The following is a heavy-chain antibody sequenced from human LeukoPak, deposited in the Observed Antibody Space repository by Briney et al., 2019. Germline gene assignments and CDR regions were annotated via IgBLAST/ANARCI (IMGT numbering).Heavy chain of an antibody. J-gene: IGHJ4*02. CDR3: ARDPDSLYY. D-gene: IGHD2-21*02. V-gene: IGHV3-48*02. Sequence: GGSQSLFGAASGFTLSSDNRDWVRQTPGKGLEWLAYIRSGGSRIYYADSVKSRLKNSRDNARNPLFQQMNSNRHEDTAVYYCARDPDSLYYSGAGALFTVSS. CDR2: IRSGGSRI. CDR1: GFTLSSDN.